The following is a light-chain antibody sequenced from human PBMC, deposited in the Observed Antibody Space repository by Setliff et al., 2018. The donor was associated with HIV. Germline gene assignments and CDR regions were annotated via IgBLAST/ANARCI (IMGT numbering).Light chain of an antibody. J-gene: IGKJ1*01. CDR2: KAS. V-gene: IGKV1-5*03. CDR3: QQYNSYRT. Sequence: DIQMTQSPSTLSASVGDRVTITCRASQSVSSWLAWYQEKPGKAPKLLIYKASNLEGGVPSRFSGSGSGTEFTLTISSLQPDDFATYYCQQYNSYRTVGQGTKVDIK. CDR1: QSVSSW.